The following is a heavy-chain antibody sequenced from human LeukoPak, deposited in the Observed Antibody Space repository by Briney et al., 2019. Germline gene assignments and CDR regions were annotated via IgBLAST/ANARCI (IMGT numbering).Heavy chain of an antibody. Sequence: GGSLRLSCAASGFTFSSYGMHWVRQAPGKGLEWVALISYDGSDKYCADSVRGRFTISRDNSKNTLYLQMNSLRAEDTAVYYCAKGLNPQWLYDAFDIWGQGTMVTVSS. CDR2: ISYDGSDK. V-gene: IGHV3-30*18. CDR1: GFTFSSYG. D-gene: IGHD6-19*01. CDR3: AKGLNPQWLYDAFDI. J-gene: IGHJ3*02.